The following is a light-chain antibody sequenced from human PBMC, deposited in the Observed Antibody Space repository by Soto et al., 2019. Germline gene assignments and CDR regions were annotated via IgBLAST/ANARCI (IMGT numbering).Light chain of an antibody. CDR2: DAS. J-gene: IGKJ3*01. V-gene: IGKV3-11*01. CDR3: QQRSSLSA. CDR1: QSLSNF. Sequence: EIVLTQSPATLSLSPGERATLSCRASQSLSNFLAWYQQKPGQAPRLLIYDASNRATGIPVRFSGSWSGTDVTRTISSLEPEDSAVYYCQQRSSLSAFGPWTTVEI.